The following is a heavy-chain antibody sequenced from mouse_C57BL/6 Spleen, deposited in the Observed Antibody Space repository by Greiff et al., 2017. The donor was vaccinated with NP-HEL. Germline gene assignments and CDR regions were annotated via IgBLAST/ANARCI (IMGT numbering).Heavy chain of an antibody. J-gene: IGHJ4*01. D-gene: IGHD1-3*01. CDR2: INPSTGGT. CDR1: GYSFTGYY. CDR3: ARSGSDYEGGAMDD. V-gene: IGHV1-42*01. Sequence: EVQLQQSGPELVKPGASVKISCKASGYSFTGYYMNWVKQSPEKSLEWIGEINPSTGGTTYNQKFKAKATLTVDKSSSTAYMQLKSLTSEDSAVYYCARSGSDYEGGAMDDWGQGTSVTVSS.